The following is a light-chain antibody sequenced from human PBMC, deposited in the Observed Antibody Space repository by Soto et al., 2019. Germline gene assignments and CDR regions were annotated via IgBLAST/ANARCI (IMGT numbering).Light chain of an antibody. V-gene: IGKV3-15*01. CDR2: GAS. CDR1: QRVSSN. Sequence: GVTQSPATLSVSTGERATLSCRASQRVSSNVAWYQQKPGQAPRLLLYGASARATGVPARFSGSGSGTQFTLTISSLQSEDFAVYYCQQYTNWRQPFAQRTKAAIK. CDR3: QQYTNWRQP. J-gene: IGKJ1*01.